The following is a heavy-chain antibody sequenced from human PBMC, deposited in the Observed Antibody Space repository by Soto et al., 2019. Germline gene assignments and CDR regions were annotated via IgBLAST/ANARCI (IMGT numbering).Heavy chain of an antibody. CDR1: GGSISSYY. CDR3: ARLPTTVRYYFDY. D-gene: IGHD4-4*01. Sequence: SETLSLTCTVSGGSISSYYWSWIRQPPGKGLEWIGYIYYSGSTNYNPSLKSRVTISVDTSKNQFSLKLSSVTAADTAVYYCARLPTTVRYYFDYWGQGTPVTVS. V-gene: IGHV4-59*08. J-gene: IGHJ4*02. CDR2: IYYSGST.